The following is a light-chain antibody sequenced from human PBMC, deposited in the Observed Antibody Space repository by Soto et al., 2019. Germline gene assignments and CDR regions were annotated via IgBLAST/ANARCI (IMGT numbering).Light chain of an antibody. V-gene: IGKV3-20*01. CDR3: QQYGSAPRVT. CDR2: GAS. CDR1: QTVTSRY. Sequence: EIVLTQSPGTLSLSLGERATLSCRASQTVTSRYLAWYQQKPGQAPRLFIYGASSRATGIPDRLSGSGSGTGFTHTISRLEPEDFAVYYCQQYGSAPRVTFGPGTKVDI. J-gene: IGKJ3*01.